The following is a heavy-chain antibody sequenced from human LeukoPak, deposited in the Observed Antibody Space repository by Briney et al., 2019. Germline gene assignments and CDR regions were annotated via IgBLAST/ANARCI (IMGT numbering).Heavy chain of an antibody. Sequence: GGSLRLSCAASGFTFSTYWMSWVRQAPGKGLEWVATINQDGSEKYSVDSVKGRFTISRDNANNSLYLQMNSLRAEDTAVYYCARDSVLRDYWGQGTLVTVSS. CDR2: INQDGSEK. J-gene: IGHJ4*02. V-gene: IGHV3-7*01. D-gene: IGHD3-10*01. CDR3: ARDSVLRDY. CDR1: GFTFSTYW.